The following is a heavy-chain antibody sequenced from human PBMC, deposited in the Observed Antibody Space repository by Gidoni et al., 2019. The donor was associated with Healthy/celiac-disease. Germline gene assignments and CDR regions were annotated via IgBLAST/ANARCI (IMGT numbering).Heavy chain of an antibody. CDR3: AADPGYSSGWSNFDY. J-gene: IGHJ4*02. V-gene: IGHV1-58*02. CDR2: IVVGSGNT. CDR1: GFTFTSSA. Sequence: HMQLVQSGPEVKKPGTSVKVSCKASGFTFTSSAIQWVRQARGQRLEWIGWIVVGSGNTNYAQKFQQRVTITRDMSTSTAYMELSSLRSEDTAVYYCAADPGYSSGWSNFDYWGQGTLVTVSS. D-gene: IGHD6-19*01.